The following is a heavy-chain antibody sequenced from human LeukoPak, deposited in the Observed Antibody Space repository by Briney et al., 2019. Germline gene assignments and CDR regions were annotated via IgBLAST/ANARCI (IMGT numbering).Heavy chain of an antibody. D-gene: IGHD1-7*01. CDR2: INHSGST. CDR3: ARGDPITGTWSTGSSSDAFDI. V-gene: IGHV4-34*01. J-gene: IGHJ3*02. CDR1: GGSFSGYY. Sequence: PSETLSLTCAVYGGSFSGYYWSWIRQPPGKGLEWLGEINHSGSTNYNPSLKSRVTISVDTSKNQFSLKLSSVTAADTAVYYCARGDPITGTWSTGSSSDAFDIRGQGTMVTVSS.